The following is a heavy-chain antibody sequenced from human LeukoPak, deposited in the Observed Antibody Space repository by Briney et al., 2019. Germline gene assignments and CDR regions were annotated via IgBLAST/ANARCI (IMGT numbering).Heavy chain of an antibody. CDR1: GDSFTSYY. D-gene: IGHD3-22*01. J-gene: IGHJ3*02. CDR3: ARGRHYYDSSDYYYEGDGFDI. V-gene: IGHV1-46*01. CDR2: INPSGGST. Sequence: ASVKVSCKASGDSFTSYYMHWVRQAPGQGLEWMGIINPSGGSTSYAQKFQGRVTMTRDMSTSTVYMERSKLRSEDTAVYYCARGRHYYDSSDYYYEGDGFDIWGQGTMVTVSS.